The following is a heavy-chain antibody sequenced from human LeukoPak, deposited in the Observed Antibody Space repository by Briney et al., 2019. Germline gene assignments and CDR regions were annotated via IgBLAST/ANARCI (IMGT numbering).Heavy chain of an antibody. V-gene: IGHV3-9*01. J-gene: IGHJ6*02. CDR3: AKDIFRGFDGMDV. Sequence: GGSLRLSCVASGFTFSNYWMTWVRQAPGKGLEWVSGISWNSGSIGYADSVKGRFTISRDNAKNSLYLQMNSLRAEDTALYYCAKDIFRGFDGMDVWGQGTTVTVSS. CDR1: GFTFSNYW. D-gene: IGHD3-10*01. CDR2: ISWNSGSI.